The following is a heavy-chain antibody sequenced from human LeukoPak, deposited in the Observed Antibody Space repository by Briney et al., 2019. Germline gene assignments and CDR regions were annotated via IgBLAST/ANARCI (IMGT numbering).Heavy chain of an antibody. Sequence: GGSLRLSCTASGFTFSDYYMSWIRQAPGKGLEWVSSISGSSSYIYYADSVKGRFTVSRDNAKNSVYLQMNGLRAEDTALYYCAREIVVVPATMDQWGQGTLVTVSS. D-gene: IGHD2-2*01. CDR3: AREIVVVPATMDQ. J-gene: IGHJ4*02. V-gene: IGHV3-11*06. CDR1: GFTFSDYY. CDR2: ISGSSSYI.